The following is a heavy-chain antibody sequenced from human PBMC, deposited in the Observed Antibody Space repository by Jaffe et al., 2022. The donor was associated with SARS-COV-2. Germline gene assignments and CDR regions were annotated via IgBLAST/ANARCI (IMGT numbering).Heavy chain of an antibody. V-gene: IGHV3-9*01. CDR3: AKPLPAAGLPDAFDI. CDR1: GFTFDDYA. J-gene: IGHJ3*02. Sequence: EVQLVESGGGLVQPGRSLRLSCAASGFTFDDYAMHWVRQAPGKGLEWVSGISWNSGSIGYADSVKGRFTISRDNAKNSLYLQMNSLRAEDTALYYCAKPLPAAGLPDAFDIWGQGTMVTVSS. D-gene: IGHD6-13*01. CDR2: ISWNSGSI.